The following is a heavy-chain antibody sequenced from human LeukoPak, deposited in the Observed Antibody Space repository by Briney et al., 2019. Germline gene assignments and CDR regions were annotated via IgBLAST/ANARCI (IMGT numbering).Heavy chain of an antibody. CDR3: ARGRDSGSHTYYFDY. CDR2: INPKSGGT. Sequence: ASVKVSCKASGYIFTDYYIHWVRQAPGQGLEWMAWINPKSGGTNNAQKFQGRVTMTRDTSINTAYMDLTRLRSGDTAVYYCARGRDSGSHTYYFDYWGQGTLVTVSS. V-gene: IGHV1-2*02. J-gene: IGHJ4*02. CDR1: GYIFTDYY. D-gene: IGHD1-26*01.